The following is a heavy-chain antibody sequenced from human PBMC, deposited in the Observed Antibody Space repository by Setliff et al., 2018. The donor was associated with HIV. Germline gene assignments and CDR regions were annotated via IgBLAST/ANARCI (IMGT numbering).Heavy chain of an antibody. V-gene: IGHV4-30-4*08. CDR2: ITYSGSA. Sequence: SETLSLTCTVSGGSISSDDYYWNWIRQPPGKGLEWIGYITYSGSAYYNPSLKSRVTISIDRSKNQFSLKLNSVTAADTAIYYCARAGMGALRSLFDYWGQGTLVTVSS. J-gene: IGHJ4*02. CDR1: GGSISSDDYY. D-gene: IGHD1-26*01. CDR3: ARAGMGALRSLFDY.